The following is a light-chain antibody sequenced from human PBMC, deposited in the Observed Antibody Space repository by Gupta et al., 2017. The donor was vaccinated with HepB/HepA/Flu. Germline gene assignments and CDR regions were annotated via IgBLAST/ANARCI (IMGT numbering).Light chain of an antibody. CDR1: QSVNSNY. J-gene: IGKJ2*01. CDR2: RAS. CDR3: QQFGGSPPYT. V-gene: IGKV3-20*01. Sequence: EAVSTQSPGTLSLSPGERATLSCRASQSVNSNYLAWYQQKPGQAPRRLIYRASSRATGIPDRFSGSGSGTDFTLTISRMEPEDFAVYYCQQFGGSPPYTFGQGTKVEIK.